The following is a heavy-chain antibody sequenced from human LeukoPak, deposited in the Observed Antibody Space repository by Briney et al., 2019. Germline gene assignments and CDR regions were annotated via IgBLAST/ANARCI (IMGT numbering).Heavy chain of an antibody. Sequence: GGSLRLSCAASGFTFSSYEMNWVRQAPGKGLEWVSYISSSGSTIYYADSVKGRFTISRDNAKNSLYLQMNSLRAEDTAVYYCARDLGAVAGTSWFDPWGQGTLVTVSS. J-gene: IGHJ5*02. CDR3: ARDLGAVAGTSWFDP. V-gene: IGHV3-48*03. D-gene: IGHD6-19*01. CDR1: GFTFSSYE. CDR2: ISSSGSTI.